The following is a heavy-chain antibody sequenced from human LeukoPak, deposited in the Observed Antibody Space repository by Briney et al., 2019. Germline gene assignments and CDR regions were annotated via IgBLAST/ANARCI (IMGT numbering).Heavy chain of an antibody. CDR1: GFSFSSYS. CDR2: INQDGSEK. CDR3: ARDLKLELPACSGYCYGMDV. D-gene: IGHD1-7*01. J-gene: IGHJ6*02. V-gene: IGHV3-7*01. Sequence: GGSLRLSCAASGFSFSSYSMTWVRQAPGKGLEWVANINQDGSEKYYVDSVKGRFTISRDNARKSLCLQMSSLRAEDTAVYYCARDLKLELPACSGYCYGMDVWGQGTTVTVSS.